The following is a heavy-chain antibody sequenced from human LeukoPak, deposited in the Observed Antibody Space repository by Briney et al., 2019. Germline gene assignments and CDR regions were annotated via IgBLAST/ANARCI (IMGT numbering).Heavy chain of an antibody. CDR2: IYPGDSDT. J-gene: IGHJ4*02. Sequence: GESLKISCKGSGYSFSNYWIGWVRQLPGKGLEWMGIIYPGDSDTRYSPSFQGQVTISVDESINTAYLQWSSLEASDTAMYYCARQYGRPFDYWGQGTLVTVSS. CDR1: GYSFSNYW. CDR3: ARQYGRPFDY. D-gene: IGHD4-17*01. V-gene: IGHV5-51*01.